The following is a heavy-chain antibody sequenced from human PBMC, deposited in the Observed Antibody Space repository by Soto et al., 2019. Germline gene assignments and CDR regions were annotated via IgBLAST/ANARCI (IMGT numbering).Heavy chain of an antibody. CDR3: ARDGVVVAATLEYYYGMDV. CDR2: IIPILGIA. V-gene: IGHV1-69*08. D-gene: IGHD2-15*01. J-gene: IGHJ6*02. CDR1: GGTFSSYT. Sequence: QVQLVQSGAEVKKPGSSVKVSCKASGGTFSSYTISWVRQAPGQGLEWMGRIIPILGIANYAQKFQGRVTITANTSTSTAYMELSSPRSEDTAVYYCARDGVVVAATLEYYYGMDVWGQGTTVTVSS.